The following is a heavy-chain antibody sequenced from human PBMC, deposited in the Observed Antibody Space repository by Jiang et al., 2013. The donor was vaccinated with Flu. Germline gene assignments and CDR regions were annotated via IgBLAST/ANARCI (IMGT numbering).Heavy chain of an antibody. CDR3: ASSLVWDFDY. CDR2: IYHSGKT. V-gene: IGHV4-31*03. CDR1: GDSITSSDYF. Sequence: SGPGLVKPSQTLSLTCSVSGDSITSSDYFWSWVRQHPGKGLEWVGTIYHSGKTYYNPSLRRRLSISSDSSKNQFSLTLNSVTAADTAVYFCASSLVWDFDYWGQGTLVTVSS. D-gene: IGHD3-16*01. J-gene: IGHJ4*02.